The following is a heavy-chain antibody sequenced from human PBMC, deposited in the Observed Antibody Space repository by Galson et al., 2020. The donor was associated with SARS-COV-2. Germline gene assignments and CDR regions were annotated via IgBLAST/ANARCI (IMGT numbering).Heavy chain of an antibody. CDR3: ARGTRDITTRVVVRASVSGCVDH. V-gene: IGHV4-34*01. D-gene: IGHD3-22*01. Sequence: SQASETLSLTCAVYGGSFSDYSWSWIRQSPGRGLEWIGEITHSGSTSYNPSLKSRVTITVDTSKNQFSLKQRSVTAPDTAVYYCARGTRDITTRVVVRASVSGCVDHWGQGTLVTVAS. CDR2: ITHSGST. J-gene: IGHJ4*02. CDR1: GGSFSDYS.